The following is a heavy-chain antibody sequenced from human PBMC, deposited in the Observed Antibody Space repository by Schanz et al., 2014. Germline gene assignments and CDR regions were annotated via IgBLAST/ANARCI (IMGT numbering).Heavy chain of an antibody. V-gene: IGHV1-46*01. CDR2: INPSGGST. D-gene: IGHD3-16*01. CDR1: GYTFTSDS. CDR3: VRVPSRDVSFDL. Sequence: QVQLVQSGAEVKKPGASVKVSCKASGYTFTSDSMHWVRQAPGQGLEWMGMINPSGGSTTYAQKFQGRVTMTRDTSASTLYIELRSLRSEVKAVDYCVRVPSRDVSFDLWGRGTLLNVSS. J-gene: IGHJ2*01.